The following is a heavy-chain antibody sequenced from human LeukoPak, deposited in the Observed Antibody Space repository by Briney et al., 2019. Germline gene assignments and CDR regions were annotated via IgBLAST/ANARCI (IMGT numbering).Heavy chain of an antibody. CDR2: MNPNSGNT. CDR1: GYTFTSYD. CDR3: ATKDGVDAFDI. Sequence: ASVKVSCKASGYTFTSYDINWVRQATGQGLEWMGWMNPNSGNTGYAQRFQGRVTITRNTSISTAYMELSSLRSEDTAVYYCATKDGVDAFDIWGQGTMVTVSS. J-gene: IGHJ3*02. D-gene: IGHD1/OR15-1a*01. V-gene: IGHV1-8*03.